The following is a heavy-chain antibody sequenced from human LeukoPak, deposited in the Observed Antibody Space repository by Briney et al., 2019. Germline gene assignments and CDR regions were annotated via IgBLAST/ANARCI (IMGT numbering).Heavy chain of an antibody. J-gene: IGHJ4*02. CDR1: GGSITSYY. Sequence: SETLSLACNVSGGSITSYYWNWIRQPPGKGLEWIGYIYYTGSTNSNPSLRSRVTMSLDTSKNQFSLKLSSVTATDTARYYCAGSYIYDGNRYFDYWGQGALVTVSS. V-gene: IGHV4-59*08. CDR2: IYYTGST. D-gene: IGHD3-22*01. CDR3: AGSYIYDGNRYFDY.